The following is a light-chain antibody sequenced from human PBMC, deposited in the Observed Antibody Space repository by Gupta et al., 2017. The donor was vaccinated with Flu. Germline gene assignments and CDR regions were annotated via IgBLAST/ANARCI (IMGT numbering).Light chain of an antibody. CDR3: QQYESYSWT. Sequence: DIQMTQSPSTLSASVGDRVTITCRASQSISSWSAWYQQKPGKAPKFLIYKASNLESGVPSRFSGSGSGTEFTLTISSLQPDDFATYYCQQYESYSWTFGQGTKVEIK. V-gene: IGKV1-5*03. J-gene: IGKJ1*01. CDR2: KAS. CDR1: QSISSW.